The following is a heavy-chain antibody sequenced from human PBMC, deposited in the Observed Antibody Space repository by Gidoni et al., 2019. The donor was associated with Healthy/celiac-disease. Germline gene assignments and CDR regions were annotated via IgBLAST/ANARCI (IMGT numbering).Heavy chain of an antibody. J-gene: IGHJ5*02. CDR3: ARDQDYYDSSGRFDP. Sequence: QVQLVQSGAEVKKPGASVKVSCKASGYTFTSYGISWVRQSHGQGLEWMGWISAYNGNTNYAQKLQGRVTMTTDTSTSTAYMELRSLRSDDTAVYYCARDQDYYDSSGRFDPWGQGTLVTVSS. CDR2: ISAYNGNT. V-gene: IGHV1-18*04. CDR1: GYTFTSYG. D-gene: IGHD3-22*01.